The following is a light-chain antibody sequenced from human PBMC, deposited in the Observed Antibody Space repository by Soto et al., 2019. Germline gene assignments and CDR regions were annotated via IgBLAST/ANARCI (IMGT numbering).Light chain of an antibody. Sequence: QSALTQPPSASGTPGQRVTISCSGSRSSIGNNFVYWYQQFPGTGPKLLINRNNQRPSGVPDRFSGSKSDTSASLAISGLRSEDEADYYCAAWDDSLSAWVFGGGTKLTVL. V-gene: IGLV1-47*01. J-gene: IGLJ3*02. CDR1: RSSIGNNF. CDR2: RNN. CDR3: AAWDDSLSAWV.